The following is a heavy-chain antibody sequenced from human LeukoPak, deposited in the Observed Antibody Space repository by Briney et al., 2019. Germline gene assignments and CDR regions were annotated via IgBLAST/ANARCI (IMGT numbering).Heavy chain of an antibody. CDR3: ARWGSSIAARPFDY. J-gene: IGHJ4*02. V-gene: IGHV3-30-3*01. CDR1: GFTFSSYA. CDR2: ISYDGSNK. D-gene: IGHD6-6*01. Sequence: GGSLRLSCAASGFTFSSYAMHWVRQAPGKGLEWVAVISYDGSNKYYADSVKGRFTISRDNPKNTLYLQMNSLRAEDTAVYYCARWGSSIAARPFDYWGQGTLVTVSS.